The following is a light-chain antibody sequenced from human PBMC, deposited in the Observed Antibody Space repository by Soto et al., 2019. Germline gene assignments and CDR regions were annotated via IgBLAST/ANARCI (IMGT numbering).Light chain of an antibody. J-gene: IGKJ4*01. CDR3: QKYHSAPLT. CDR2: AAS. V-gene: IGKV1-27*01. CDR1: QGISNN. Sequence: DIQMTQSPSSLSASVGDRVTITCRTRQGISNNLAWYQQKPGKVPKLLIYAASTLQSGIPSRFSGSGSGTDFTLTLSSLQTEDGETYYGQKYHSAPLTCGGGTKVEI.